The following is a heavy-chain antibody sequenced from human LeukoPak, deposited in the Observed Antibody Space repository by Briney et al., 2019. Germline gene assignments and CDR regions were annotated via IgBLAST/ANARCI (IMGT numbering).Heavy chain of an antibody. V-gene: IGHV3-15*01. J-gene: IGHJ4*02. CDR3: TAGGVVVTD. Sequence: GGSLRLSCAASGFTFSNAWMTWVRQAPGKGLEWVGRIKSKTDGGTADYGAPVKGRFTISRDDSENTLFLQMNNLKTEDTAVYHCTAGGVVVTDWGQGTLVSVSS. CDR1: GFTFSNAW. CDR2: IKSKTDGGTA. D-gene: IGHD2-15*01.